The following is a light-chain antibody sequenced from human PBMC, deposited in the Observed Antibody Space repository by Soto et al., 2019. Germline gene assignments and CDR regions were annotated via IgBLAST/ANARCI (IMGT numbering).Light chain of an antibody. CDR2: GAS. Sequence: EIVMTQSPATPSVSPGERATLSCRASQSVSSNLAWYQQKPGQAPRLHIYGASTRATGIPARFSGSGSGTEFTLTISSLQSEDFAVYYCQQYNNWPPLTFGGGTKVEIK. V-gene: IGKV3-15*01. CDR1: QSVSSN. J-gene: IGKJ4*01. CDR3: QQYNNWPPLT.